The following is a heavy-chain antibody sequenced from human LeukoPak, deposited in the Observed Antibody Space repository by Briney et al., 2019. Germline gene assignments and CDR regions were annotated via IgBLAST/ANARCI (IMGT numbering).Heavy chain of an antibody. CDR2: IDTAGGT. CDR3: TRESNYYDSSTSPGYFDL. CDR1: GFTSSSYD. J-gene: IGHJ2*01. V-gene: IGHV3-13*04. D-gene: IGHD3-22*01. Sequence: GGSLRLSCAASGFTSSSYDMHWVRQTPGKGLEWVSAIDTAGGTYYPGSVKGRFTISRENTKNSLYLQMNSLRAGDTAVYYCTRESNYYDSSTSPGYFDLWGRGTLVTVSS.